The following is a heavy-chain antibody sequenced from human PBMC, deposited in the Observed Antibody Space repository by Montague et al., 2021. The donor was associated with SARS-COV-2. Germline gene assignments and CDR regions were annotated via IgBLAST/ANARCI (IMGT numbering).Heavy chain of an antibody. V-gene: IGHV3-74*01. Sequence: SLRLSCAASGFTFNNYWFHWVRQVPGKGLVWVSRIDRGGTNTNYADSVKGRFIISRDNAKNTLYLQMNSLRVEDTALYYCAGAPDCGGGSCNSYSYYGMDVWGQGTTVTASS. D-gene: IGHD2-15*01. CDR3: AGAPDCGGGSCNSYSYYGMDV. CDR2: IDRGGTNT. CDR1: GFTFNNYW. J-gene: IGHJ6*02.